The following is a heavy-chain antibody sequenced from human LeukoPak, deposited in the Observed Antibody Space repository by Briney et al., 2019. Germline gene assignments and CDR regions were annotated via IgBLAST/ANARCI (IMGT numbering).Heavy chain of an antibody. CDR1: GYSISSGYY. CDR2: INHSGST. J-gene: IGHJ4*02. V-gene: IGHV4-38-2*01. D-gene: IGHD6-13*01. Sequence: PSETLSLTCAVSGYSISSGYYWGWIRQPPGKGLEWIGEINHSGSTNYNPSLKSRVTISVDTSKNQFSLKLSSVTAADTAVYYCARVIVSAAGGIDYWGQGTLVTVSS. CDR3: ARVIVSAAGGIDY.